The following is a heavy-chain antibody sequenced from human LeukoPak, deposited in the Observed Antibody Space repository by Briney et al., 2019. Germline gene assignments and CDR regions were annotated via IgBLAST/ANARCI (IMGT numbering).Heavy chain of an antibody. Sequence: GGSLRLSCAVSGLTFRSYWMSWIRQAPGKGLEWVANINQDGSEKYFLDSVRGRFTISRDNAKNSLALQMNTLRAEDTAVYYCARERDGRFFDYWGQGTLVTVSS. D-gene: IGHD5-24*01. CDR3: ARERDGRFFDY. V-gene: IGHV3-7*01. CDR1: GLTFRSYW. J-gene: IGHJ4*02. CDR2: INQDGSEK.